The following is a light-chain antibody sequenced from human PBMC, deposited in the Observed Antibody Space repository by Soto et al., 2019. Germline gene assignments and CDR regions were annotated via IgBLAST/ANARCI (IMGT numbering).Light chain of an antibody. CDR1: SSDVGAYNF. Sequence: QSVLTQPPSASGSPGQSVTISCTGTSSDVGAYNFVSWYQQHPGKAPKLMIYEVNKRPSGVPDRFSGSKSGNTASLTVSGLQAEDERDYYCTSHAGSTNLIFGGGTKLTVL. CDR3: TSHAGSTNLI. CDR2: EVN. V-gene: IGLV2-8*01. J-gene: IGLJ2*01.